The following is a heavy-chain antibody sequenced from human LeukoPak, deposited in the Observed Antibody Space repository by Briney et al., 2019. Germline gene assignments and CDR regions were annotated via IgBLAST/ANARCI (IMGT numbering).Heavy chain of an antibody. CDR1: GFTFDDYA. CDR3: AKDKGPYYDLLYYFDY. V-gene: IGHV3-9*01. Sequence: GGSLRLSCAASGFTFDDYAMHWVRQAPGKGLEWVSGISWNSGSIGYADSVKGRFTTSRDNAKNSLYLQMNSLRAEDTALYYCAKDKGPYYDLLYYFDYWGQGTLVTVSS. CDR2: ISWNSGSI. J-gene: IGHJ4*02. D-gene: IGHD3-3*01.